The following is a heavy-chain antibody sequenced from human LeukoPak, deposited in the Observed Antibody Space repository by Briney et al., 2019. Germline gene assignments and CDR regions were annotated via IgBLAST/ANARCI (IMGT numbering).Heavy chain of an antibody. V-gene: IGHV3-33*01. CDR3: ARRHLRYFDWSLDY. CDR2: IWYEGSNK. J-gene: IGHJ4*02. CDR1: GFTFSSYG. D-gene: IGHD3-9*01. Sequence: GSLTLSCAAAGFTFSSYGMRWVRQAPGKGRGWVAVIWYEGSNKYYADSVKGRFTISTDNSKNTLYLQMNSLRAEETAVYYCARRHLRYFDWSLDYWGEGTLVTVSS.